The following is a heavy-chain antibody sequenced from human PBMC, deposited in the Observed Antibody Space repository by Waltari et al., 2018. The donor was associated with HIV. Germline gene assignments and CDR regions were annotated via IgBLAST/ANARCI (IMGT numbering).Heavy chain of an antibody. Sequence: QVHLVESGGGVVQPGGSLKLPCAASGFTFSNYLMHWVGQAPGKGLEWVTFIYYDGNNKNYADSVKGRFTISRDNSKKTLYLQMNSLRHEDTAVYYCARGGLAISPAGTRLYTGMDVWGQGTTVTVSS. D-gene: IGHD6-13*01. CDR3: ARGGLAISPAGTRLYTGMDV. CDR1: GFTFSNYL. CDR2: IYYDGNNK. V-gene: IGHV3-30*02. J-gene: IGHJ6*02.